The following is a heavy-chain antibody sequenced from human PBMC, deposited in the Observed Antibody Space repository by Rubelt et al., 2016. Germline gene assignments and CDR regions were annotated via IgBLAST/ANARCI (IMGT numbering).Heavy chain of an antibody. V-gene: IGHV3-53*01. J-gene: IGHJ3*02. Sequence: EVHLVESGGGLIQPGGSLRLSCAASGFTVSTNYMSWVRQAPGKGLEWVSVLYSGGSTYYADSVKGRFTLPRDNSKNTLYLQMNSLRAEDSAVYYCAREVKAAYAFDIWGQGTMVTVSS. CDR3: AREVKAAYAFDI. D-gene: IGHD6-13*01. CDR1: GFTVSTNY. CDR2: LYSGGST.